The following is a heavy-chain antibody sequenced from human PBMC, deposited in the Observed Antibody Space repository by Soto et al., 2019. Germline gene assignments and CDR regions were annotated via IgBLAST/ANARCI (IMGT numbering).Heavy chain of an antibody. D-gene: IGHD6-19*01. CDR2: INPSGGST. Sequence: ASVKVSCKASGYTFTSYYMHWVRQAPGQGLEWMGIINPSGGSTSYAQKFQGRVTMTRDTSTSTVYMELSSLRSEDTAVYYCARDGGYSSGWYYYYYYGMDVWGQGTTVTVSS. V-gene: IGHV1-46*01. CDR1: GYTFTSYY. CDR3: ARDGGYSSGWYYYYYYGMDV. J-gene: IGHJ6*02.